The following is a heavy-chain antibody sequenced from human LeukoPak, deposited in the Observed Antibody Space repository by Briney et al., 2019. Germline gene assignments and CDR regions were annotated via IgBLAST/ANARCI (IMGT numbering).Heavy chain of an antibody. CDR1: GFTFSSYA. Sequence: GGSLRLSCAASGFTFSSYAMSWVRQAPGKGLEWVSAISGSGGSTYYADSVEGRFTISRDNSKNTLYLQMNSLRAEDTAVYYCAKFLGGSSSWDYYYYMDVWGKGTTVTVSS. D-gene: IGHD6-6*01. J-gene: IGHJ6*03. V-gene: IGHV3-23*01. CDR3: AKFLGGSSSWDYYYYMDV. CDR2: ISGSGGST.